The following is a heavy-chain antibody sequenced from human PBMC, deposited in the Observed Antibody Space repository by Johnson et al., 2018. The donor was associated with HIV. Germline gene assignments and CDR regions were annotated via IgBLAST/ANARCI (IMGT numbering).Heavy chain of an antibody. D-gene: IGHD2-21*01. Sequence: VQLVESGGGLVKPGGSLRLSCAASGFIFSDYYMSWIRQAPGKGLEWVANIKQDGSEKYYVDSVKGRFTISRDNAKNSLYLQMNSLRAEDTAVYYCARERQAVVAFDIWGQGTMVTVSS. J-gene: IGHJ3*02. CDR2: IKQDGSEK. CDR3: ARERQAVVAFDI. V-gene: IGHV3-7*05. CDR1: GFIFSDYY.